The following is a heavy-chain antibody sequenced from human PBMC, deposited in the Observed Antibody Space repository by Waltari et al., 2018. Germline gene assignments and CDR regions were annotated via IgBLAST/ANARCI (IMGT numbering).Heavy chain of an antibody. D-gene: IGHD3-3*01. Sequence: QVQLQESGPGLVKPSETLSLTCTVSGGSISSYYWSWIRQPPGTGLEWIGYIDYSGRTTYDPSLRSGVTISVDTSKNQFSLNLSSVTAADTAGYYCARDSPQGGPSGYYMDVWGKGTTVTVSS. V-gene: IGHV4-59*01. CDR3: ARDSPQGGPSGYYMDV. CDR1: GGSISSYY. CDR2: IDYSGRT. J-gene: IGHJ6*03.